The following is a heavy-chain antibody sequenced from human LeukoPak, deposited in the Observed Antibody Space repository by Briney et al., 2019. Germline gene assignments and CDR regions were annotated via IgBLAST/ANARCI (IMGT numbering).Heavy chain of an antibody. CDR1: GGTSSSYA. CDR3: ARDGEVDYGDYGGAFDI. V-gene: IGHV1-69*05. Sequence: SVKVSCKASGGTSSSYAISWVRQAPGQGLEWMGRIIPIFGTANYAQKFQGRVTITTDESTSTAYMELSSLRSEDTAVYYCARDGEVDYGDYGGAFDIWGQGTMVTVSS. J-gene: IGHJ3*02. CDR2: IIPIFGTA. D-gene: IGHD4-17*01.